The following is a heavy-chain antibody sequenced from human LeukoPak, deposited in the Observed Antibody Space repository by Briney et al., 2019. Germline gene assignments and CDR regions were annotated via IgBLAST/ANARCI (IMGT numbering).Heavy chain of an antibody. J-gene: IGHJ4*02. CDR1: GFTFSSYR. V-gene: IGHV3-21*01. Sequence: GGALRLSCAASGFTFSSYRMNWVRQAPGKGLEGVSSISSSSSYIYYADSVKGRFTLSRDNARNSLYLQMNSLRAEDTAVYYCARDVEYYYFDYWGQGTLVTVSS. CDR3: ARDVEYYYFDY. D-gene: IGHD2/OR15-2a*01. CDR2: ISSSSSYI.